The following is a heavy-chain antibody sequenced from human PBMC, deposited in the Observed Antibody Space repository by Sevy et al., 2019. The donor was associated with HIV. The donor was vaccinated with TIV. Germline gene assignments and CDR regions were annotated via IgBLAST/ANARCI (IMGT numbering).Heavy chain of an antibody. J-gene: IGHJ4*02. Sequence: GGSLRLSCAASGFTFSSYAMSWVRQAPGKGLEWVSAISGSGGSTYYADSVKGRLTISRDNSKNTLYLQMNSLRAEDTAVYYCAKKLRSGSSWYYFDYWGQGTLVTVSS. CDR1: GFTFSSYA. V-gene: IGHV3-23*01. CDR3: AKKLRSGSSWYYFDY. CDR2: ISGSGGST. D-gene: IGHD6-13*01.